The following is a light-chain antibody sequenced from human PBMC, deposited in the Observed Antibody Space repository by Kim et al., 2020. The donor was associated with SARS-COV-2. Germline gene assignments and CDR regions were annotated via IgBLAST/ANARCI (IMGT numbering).Light chain of an antibody. J-gene: IGKJ1*01. Sequence: SSVGDRVTITCRASQGISNYLAWYQQKPGKVPKLLIFAASTLHSGVPSRFSGSGSGTDFTLTISSLQPEDFATYYCQKYNSAPRTFGQGTKVDIK. CDR1: QGISNY. CDR3: QKYNSAPRT. V-gene: IGKV1-27*01. CDR2: AAS.